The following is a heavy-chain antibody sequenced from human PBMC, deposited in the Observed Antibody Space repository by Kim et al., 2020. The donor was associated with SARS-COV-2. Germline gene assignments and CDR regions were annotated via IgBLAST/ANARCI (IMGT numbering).Heavy chain of an antibody. CDR3: ARDLRYYYYYGMDV. CDR2: IIPIFGTA. V-gene: IGHV1-69*13. J-gene: IGHJ6*02. Sequence: ASVKVSCKASGGTFSSYAISWVRQAPGQGLEWMGGIIPIFGTANYAQKFQGRVTITADESTSTAYMELSSLRSGDTAVYYCARDLRYYYYYGMDVWGQGTTVTVSS. CDR1: GGTFSSYA.